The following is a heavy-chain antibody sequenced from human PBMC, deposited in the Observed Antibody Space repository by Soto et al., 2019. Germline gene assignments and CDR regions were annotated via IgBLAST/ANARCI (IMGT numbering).Heavy chain of an antibody. D-gene: IGHD5-18*01. CDR3: ARENVDTAMVTWFDP. Sequence: SETLSLTCTVSGGSIDSGDYYWSWIRQPPGKGLEWIGYVYYSGSTNYNPSLKSRVTISVDTSKNQFSLKLNSVTAADTAVYYCARENVDTAMVTWFDPWGQETLVTVSS. V-gene: IGHV4-61*08. CDR2: VYYSGST. J-gene: IGHJ5*02. CDR1: GGSIDSGDYY.